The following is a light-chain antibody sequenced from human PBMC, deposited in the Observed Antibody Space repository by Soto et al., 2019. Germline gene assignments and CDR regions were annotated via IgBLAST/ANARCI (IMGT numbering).Light chain of an antibody. CDR1: QDISNY. V-gene: IGKV1-27*01. CDR2: AAS. J-gene: IGKJ5*01. Sequence: DIQITQSPSSLSASVGDSVTITCRASQDISNYLAWYQQRPGKVPQLLIYAASTLQSGVPSRFSGSGSGTDFTLTISSLQLEDAAIYYCQRYKSASTFGQGTRLEI. CDR3: QRYKSAST.